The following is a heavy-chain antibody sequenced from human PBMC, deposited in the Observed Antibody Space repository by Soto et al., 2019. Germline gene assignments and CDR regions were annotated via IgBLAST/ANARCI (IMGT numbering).Heavy chain of an antibody. D-gene: IGHD2-8*02. Sequence: EVQLLESGGGLVQPGGSLRLTCAASGFTFSSYPMTWVRHAAGKGLEWVSAISGSGDNTYYADSVKGRFTLSGDNSKNTLYMQMNTPRDEDAAVFYCVQSSGTGGNSAHLDYWGQGTLVTVSS. J-gene: IGHJ4*02. CDR2: ISGSGDNT. CDR1: GFTFSSYP. V-gene: IGHV3-23*01. CDR3: VQSSGTGGNSAHLDY.